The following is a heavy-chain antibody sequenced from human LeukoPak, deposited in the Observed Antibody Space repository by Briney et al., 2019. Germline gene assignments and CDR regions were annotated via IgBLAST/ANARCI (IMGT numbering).Heavy chain of an antibody. D-gene: IGHD5-12*01. CDR1: GGSISSYY. Sequence: SETLSLTCTVSGGSISSYYWSWIRQPPGKGLEWIGYIYCSGSTNYNPSLKSRVTISVDTSKNQFSLKLSSVTAADTAVYYCARIDRRYSGYSNWFDPWGQGTLVTVSS. V-gene: IGHV4-59*01. CDR2: IYCSGST. CDR3: ARIDRRYSGYSNWFDP. J-gene: IGHJ5*02.